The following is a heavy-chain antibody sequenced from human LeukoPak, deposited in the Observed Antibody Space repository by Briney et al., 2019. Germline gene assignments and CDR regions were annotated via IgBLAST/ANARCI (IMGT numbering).Heavy chain of an antibody. D-gene: IGHD3-3*01. J-gene: IGHJ4*02. V-gene: IGHV1-69*05. CDR1: GGTFSSYA. CDR2: IIPIFGTA. CDR3: ARVGVRFLEWFPFDY. Sequence: GASVKVSCNVSGGTFSSYAISWVRQAPGQGLEWMGGIIPIFGTANYAQKFQGRVTITTDESTSTAYMELSSPRSEDTAVYYCARVGVRFLEWFPFDYWGQGTLVTVSS.